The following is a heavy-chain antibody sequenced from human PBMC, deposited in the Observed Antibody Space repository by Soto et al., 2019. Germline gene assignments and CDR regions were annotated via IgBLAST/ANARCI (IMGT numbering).Heavy chain of an antibody. Sequence: PGGSLRLSCGASGFTFSNYAMHWVRQAPGKGLEWVALTSYDGNNEYYTDSVKSRFTISRDNSKNTLFLQMNSPRPEDTAVYYCAKDKGVFNWATSYFDYWGQGALVTVSS. J-gene: IGHJ4*02. CDR2: TSYDGNNE. CDR1: GFTFSNYA. V-gene: IGHV3-30*18. CDR3: AKDKGVFNWATSYFDY. D-gene: IGHD1-1*01.